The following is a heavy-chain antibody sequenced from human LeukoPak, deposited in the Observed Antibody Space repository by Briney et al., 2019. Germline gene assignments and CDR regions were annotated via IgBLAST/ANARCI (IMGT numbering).Heavy chain of an antibody. V-gene: IGHV4-34*01. Sequence: SETLSLTCAVYGGSFSGYYWSWIRQPPGKGLEWIGEINHSGSTNYNPSLKSRVTISVDTSKNQFSLKLSSVTAADTAVYYCARVKRDSSAARKGDYFDYWGQGTLVTVSS. CDR3: ARVKRDSSAARKGDYFDY. CDR1: GGSFSGYY. CDR2: INHSGST. J-gene: IGHJ4*02. D-gene: IGHD6-25*01.